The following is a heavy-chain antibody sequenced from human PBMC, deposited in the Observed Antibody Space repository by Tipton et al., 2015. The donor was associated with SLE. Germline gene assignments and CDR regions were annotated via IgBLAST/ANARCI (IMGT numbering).Heavy chain of an antibody. V-gene: IGHV4-61*09. CDR3: ARLFVGSKLGYFDY. D-gene: IGHD3-10*02. Sequence: TLSLTCTVSGGSISSGSYYWSWIRQPAGKGLEWIGYIYTSGSTNYNPSLKSRVTISVDTSKNQFSLKLSSVTAADTAVYYCARLFVGSKLGYFDYWGQRTLVTVSS. CDR2: IYTSGST. J-gene: IGHJ4*02. CDR1: GGSISSGSYY.